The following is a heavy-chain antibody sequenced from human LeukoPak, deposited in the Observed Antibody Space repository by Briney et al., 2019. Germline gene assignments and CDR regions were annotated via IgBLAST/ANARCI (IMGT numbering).Heavy chain of an antibody. Sequence: GGSLRLSCAASGFTFSSYGMHWVRQAPGEGLEWVAVISYDGSNKYYADSVKGRFTISRDNSKNTLYLQMNSLRAEDTAVYYCAKEREGGLDYWGQGTLVTVSS. CDR1: GFTFSSYG. CDR3: AKEREGGLDY. CDR2: ISYDGSNK. V-gene: IGHV3-30*18. D-gene: IGHD1-26*01. J-gene: IGHJ4*02.